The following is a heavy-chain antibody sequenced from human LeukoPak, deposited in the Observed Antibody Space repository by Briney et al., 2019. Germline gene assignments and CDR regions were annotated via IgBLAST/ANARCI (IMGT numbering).Heavy chain of an antibody. CDR1: GGSISSSSYY. D-gene: IGHD3-16*02. Sequence: PSETLSLTCTVSGGSISSSSYYWGWIRQLPGNGLEWIGSIYYSGSTYYNPSLKSRVTISVDTSKNQFSLKLSSVTAADTAVYYCARLNYDYVWGSYRQYYFDYWGQGTLVTVSS. CDR3: ARLNYDYVWGSYRQYYFDY. CDR2: IYYSGST. V-gene: IGHV4-39*01. J-gene: IGHJ4*02.